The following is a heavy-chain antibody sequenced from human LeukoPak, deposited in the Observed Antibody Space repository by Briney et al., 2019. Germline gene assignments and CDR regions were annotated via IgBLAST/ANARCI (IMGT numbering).Heavy chain of an antibody. V-gene: IGHV3-30*04. CDR2: ISYDGSNK. Sequence: GGSLRLSCAASGFTFSSYAMHWVRQAPGKGLEWVAIISYDGSNKYYADSVKGRFTISRDNSKNTVYLQMDSLRAEDTAVYYCANGYSSGWYPPDYWGQGTLVTVSS. CDR3: ANGYSSGWYPPDY. J-gene: IGHJ4*02. CDR1: GFTFSSYA. D-gene: IGHD6-19*01.